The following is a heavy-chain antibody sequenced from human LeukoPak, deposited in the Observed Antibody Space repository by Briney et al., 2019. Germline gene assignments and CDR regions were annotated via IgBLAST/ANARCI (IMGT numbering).Heavy chain of an antibody. V-gene: IGHV4-34*01. Sequence: SETLSLTCAVYGGSFSGYYWSWIRQPPGKGLGWIGEINHSGSTNYNPSLKSRVTITVDTSKNQFPLKLSSVTAADTAVYYCARGRGRGSYLDYWGQGTLVSVPS. CDR1: GGSFSGYY. D-gene: IGHD3-16*01. CDR2: INHSGST. J-gene: IGHJ4*02. CDR3: ARGRGRGSYLDY.